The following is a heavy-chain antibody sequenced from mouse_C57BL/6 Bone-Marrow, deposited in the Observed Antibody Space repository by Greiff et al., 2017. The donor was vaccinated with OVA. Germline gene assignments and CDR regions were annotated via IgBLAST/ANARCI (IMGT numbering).Heavy chain of an antibody. V-gene: IGHV6-3*01. Sequence: EVKLMESGGGLVQPGGSMKLSCVASGFTFSNYWMNWVRQSPEKGLEWVAQIRLKSDNYATHYAESVKGRFTISRDDSKSSVYLQMNNLRAEDTGIYYCTGPWDPFDYWGQGTTLTVSS. J-gene: IGHJ2*01. CDR3: TGPWDPFDY. D-gene: IGHD4-1*01. CDR2: IRLKSDNYAT. CDR1: GFTFSNYW.